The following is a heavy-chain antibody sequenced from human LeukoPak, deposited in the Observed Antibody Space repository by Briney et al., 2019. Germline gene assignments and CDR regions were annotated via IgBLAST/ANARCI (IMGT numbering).Heavy chain of an antibody. CDR1: GYTFTGYY. CDR2: INPNSGGT. V-gene: IGHV1-2*06. CDR3: ARQYYYDGSGYSSIDY. J-gene: IGHJ4*02. D-gene: IGHD3-22*01. Sequence: ASVKVSCKASGYTFTGYYMHWVRQAPGQGLEWMGRINPNSGGTNYAQKFQGRVTMTRDTSISTAYMELSRLRSDDTAVYYCARQYYYDGSGYSSIDYWGQGTLVTVSS.